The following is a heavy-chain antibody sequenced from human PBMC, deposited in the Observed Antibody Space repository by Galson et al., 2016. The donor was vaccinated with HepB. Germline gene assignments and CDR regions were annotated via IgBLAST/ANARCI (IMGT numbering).Heavy chain of an antibody. CDR2: IKGESDGETV. CDR3: ATYGSGRKFDF. D-gene: IGHD3-10*01. J-gene: IGHJ4*02. Sequence: SLRLSCAASGFTFSDAWMSWVRQTPGKRLEWVGRIKGESDGETVDLATPAKGRFTIARDDSKRTLYLHMNSLRTDDTGVYFCATYGSGRKFDFWGQGTLVTVSS. CDR1: GFTFSDAW. V-gene: IGHV3-15*01.